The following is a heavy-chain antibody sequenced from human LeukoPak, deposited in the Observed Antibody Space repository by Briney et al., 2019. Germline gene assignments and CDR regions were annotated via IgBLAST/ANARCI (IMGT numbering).Heavy chain of an antibody. Sequence: SETLSLTCTVSGVSISSYYWSWIRQPPGKGLEWIGYIYYSGSTNYNPSLKSRVTISVDTSKNQFSLKLSSVTAADTAVYYCARDAQVGYFQHWGQGTLVTVSS. J-gene: IGHJ1*01. V-gene: IGHV4-59*01. CDR2: IYYSGST. CDR1: GVSISSYY. CDR3: ARDAQVGYFQH.